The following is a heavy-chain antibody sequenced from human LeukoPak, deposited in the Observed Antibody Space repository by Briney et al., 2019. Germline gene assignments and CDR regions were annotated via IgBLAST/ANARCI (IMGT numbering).Heavy chain of an antibody. D-gene: IGHD3-10*01. J-gene: IGHJ3*02. CDR2: IKQDGSEK. Sequence: GGSLRLSCAASGFTFSSYWMSWVRQAPGKGLEWVANIKQDGSEKYYVDSVKGRFTISRDNAKNSLYLQMNSLRAEDTAVYYCARVGGYYGSGSYYQDDAFDIWGQGTMVTVSS. CDR3: ARVGGYYGSGSYYQDDAFDI. CDR1: GFTFSSYW. V-gene: IGHV3-7*01.